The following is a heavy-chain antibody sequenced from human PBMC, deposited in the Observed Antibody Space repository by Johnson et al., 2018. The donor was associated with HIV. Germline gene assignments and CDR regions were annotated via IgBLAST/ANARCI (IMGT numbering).Heavy chain of an antibody. J-gene: IGHJ3*02. D-gene: IGHD2-15*01. CDR3: AKDAYCSGGRCYGFGAFDI. V-gene: IGHV3-23*04. Sequence: VQLVESGGGLVQPGGSLRLSCAASGFTFSSYAMSWVRQAPGKGLEWVSGISGSGGSTYYADSVKGRFTISRDNSENTVYVQMNSLRAEDTAVYYCAKDAYCSGGRCYGFGAFDIWGQGTKVTVSS. CDR1: GFTFSSYA. CDR2: ISGSGGST.